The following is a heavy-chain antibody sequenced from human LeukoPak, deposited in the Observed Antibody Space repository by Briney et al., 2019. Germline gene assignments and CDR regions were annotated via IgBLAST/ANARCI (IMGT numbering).Heavy chain of an antibody. D-gene: IGHD6-6*01. CDR1: GYIFTTYW. V-gene: IGHV5-51*01. CDR3: ARRDSSSEYFVY. J-gene: IGHJ4*02. Sequence: GESLKISCKGSGYIFTTYWIGWVRQMPGKGLEWMGIIYPGDSDTRYSPSFQGQVTISADRSISTAYLQWSSLKASDTAIYYCARRDSSSEYFVYWGQGTLITVSS. CDR2: IYPGDSDT.